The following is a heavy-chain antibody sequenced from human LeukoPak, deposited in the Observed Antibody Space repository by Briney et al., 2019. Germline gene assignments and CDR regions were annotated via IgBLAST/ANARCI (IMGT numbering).Heavy chain of an antibody. CDR1: AGSISSYY. CDR3: GSFPPARAGTVDY. V-gene: IGHV4-59*01. J-gene: IGHJ4*02. Sequence: SETLSLTCTVSAGSISSYYWSWLRRPPGKGLEWIGYSFYNGRTNYNPSLKSRVSISVDTSKNQFSLNLISVTAADTAVYYCGSFPPARAGTVDYWGQGILVTVSS. CDR2: SFYNGRT. D-gene: IGHD6-19*01.